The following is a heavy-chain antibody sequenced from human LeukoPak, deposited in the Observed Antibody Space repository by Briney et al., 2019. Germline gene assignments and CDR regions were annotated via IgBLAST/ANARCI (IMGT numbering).Heavy chain of an antibody. CDR2: ISGSGGST. V-gene: IGHV3-23*01. CDR1: GFTFSSYA. Sequence: GGSLRLSCAASGFTFSSYAMSWVRQAPGKGLEWVSAISGSGGSTYYADSVKDRFTISRDNSKNTLYLQMNSLRAEDTAVYYCAKATLTMIVVVSKEYYFDYWGQGTLVTVSS. D-gene: IGHD3-22*01. J-gene: IGHJ4*02. CDR3: AKATLTMIVVVSKEYYFDY.